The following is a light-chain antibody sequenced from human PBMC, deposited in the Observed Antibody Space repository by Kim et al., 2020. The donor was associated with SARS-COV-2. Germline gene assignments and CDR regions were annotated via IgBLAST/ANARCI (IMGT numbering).Light chain of an antibody. V-gene: IGKV3-15*01. Sequence: EVVMTQSPATLSVSPGESATLSCRASQSVRGNLAWYQQKPGQAPRLLIYGASTRATGIPARFSGSGSGTEFTLTITSLQSEDFAVYYCQQYNNYWTFGQGTKVEIK. CDR3: QQYNNYWT. CDR2: GAS. J-gene: IGKJ1*01. CDR1: QSVRGN.